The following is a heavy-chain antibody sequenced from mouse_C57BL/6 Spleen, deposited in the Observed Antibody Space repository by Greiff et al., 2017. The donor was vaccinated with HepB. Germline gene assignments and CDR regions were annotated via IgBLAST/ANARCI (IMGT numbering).Heavy chain of an antibody. CDR2: IDPSDSYT. J-gene: IGHJ4*01. V-gene: IGHV1-59*01. CDR1: GYTFTSYW. D-gene: IGHD2-2*01. CDR3: ARSSYGYDGDYAMDY. Sequence: QVQLQQPGAELVRPGTSVKLSCKASGYTFTSYWMHWVKQRPGQGLEWIGVIDPSDSYTNYNQKFKGKATLTVDTSSSTAYMQLSSLTSEDSAVYYCARSSYGYDGDYAMDYWGQGTSVTVSS.